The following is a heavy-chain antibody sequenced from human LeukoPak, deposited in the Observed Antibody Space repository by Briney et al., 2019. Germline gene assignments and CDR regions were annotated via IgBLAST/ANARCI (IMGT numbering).Heavy chain of an antibody. D-gene: IGHD3-22*01. CDR3: ARRGFGRGGYYSSNAFDM. J-gene: IGHJ3*02. CDR1: GFTFSSYS. CDR2: ISSSSSTI. V-gene: IGHV3-48*04. Sequence: GGSLRLSCAASGFTFSSYSMNWVRQAPGKGLEWVSYISSSSSTIYYADSVEGRSTISRDNVKNSLFLQMNSRRAEDTAVYYCARRGFGRGGYYSSNAFDMWGQGTMVTVSS.